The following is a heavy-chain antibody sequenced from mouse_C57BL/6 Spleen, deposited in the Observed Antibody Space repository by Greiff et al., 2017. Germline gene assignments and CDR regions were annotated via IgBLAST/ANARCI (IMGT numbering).Heavy chain of an antibody. CDR2: ISSGGSYT. CDR3: ARLGTTVVARYFDV. V-gene: IGHV5-6*01. Sequence: EVQRVESGGDLVKPGGSLKLSCAASGFTFSSYGMSWVRQTPDKRLEWVATISSGGSYTYYPDSVKGRFTISRDNAKNTLYLQMSSLKSEDTAMYYCARLGTTVVARYFDVWGTGTTVTVSS. D-gene: IGHD1-1*01. CDR1: GFTFSSYG. J-gene: IGHJ1*03.